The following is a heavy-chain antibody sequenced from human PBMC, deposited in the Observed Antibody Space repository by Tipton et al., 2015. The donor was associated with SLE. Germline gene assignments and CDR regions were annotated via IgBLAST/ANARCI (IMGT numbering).Heavy chain of an antibody. V-gene: IGHV4-59*01. CDR1: GGSISTYY. Sequence: TLSLTCTVSGGSISTYYRSWIRQPPKQGLEWIGWIYHTGSTDYNPSLKSRVTISVDTSKNQFSLRLSSVTAADTAVYYCARDYYGSGFDAFDIWGQGTMVTVSS. CDR3: ARDYYGSGFDAFDI. D-gene: IGHD3-10*01. CDR2: IYHTGST. J-gene: IGHJ3*02.